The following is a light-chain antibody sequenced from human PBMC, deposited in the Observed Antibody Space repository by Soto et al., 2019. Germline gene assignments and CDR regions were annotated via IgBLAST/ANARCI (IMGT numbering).Light chain of an antibody. CDR3: QQYGSSGT. Sequence: EIVFSQSPGTLSLSPGERATLSCRASQSVSNNYLAWYQQKPGQAPRLLIYGATNTATGIPDRFSGSGSGTDFTLTISRLEPEDSAVYYCQQYGSSGTFGQGTQVDIK. V-gene: IGKV3-20*01. J-gene: IGKJ1*01. CDR2: GAT. CDR1: QSVSNNY.